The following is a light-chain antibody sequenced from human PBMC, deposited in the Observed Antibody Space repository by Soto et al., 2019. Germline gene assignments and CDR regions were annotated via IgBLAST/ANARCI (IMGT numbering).Light chain of an antibody. Sequence: QSVLTQPLSASGTPGQRVTISCSGSTSNIGSNVVTWYQQFPGTAPKLLIYANHQRPSGVPDRFSGSKSGTSASLAISGLQSEDEAHYYCAVWDDTLSGLVFGGGTKLTVL. J-gene: IGLJ3*02. CDR2: ANH. CDR1: TSNIGSNV. CDR3: AVWDDTLSGLV. V-gene: IGLV1-44*01.